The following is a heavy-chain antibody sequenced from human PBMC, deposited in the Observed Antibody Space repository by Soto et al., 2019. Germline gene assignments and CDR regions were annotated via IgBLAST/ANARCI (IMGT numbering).Heavy chain of an antibody. Sequence: ASVKVSCKASGYTFTGYYMHWVRQAPGQGLEWMGWINPNSGGTNYAQKFQGRVTMTRDTSISTAYMELSRLRSDDTAVYYCARDMAAVVVTHYFDYWGQGTLVTVSS. D-gene: IGHD2-15*01. J-gene: IGHJ4*02. CDR3: ARDMAAVVVTHYFDY. CDR2: INPNSGGT. CDR1: GYTFTGYY. V-gene: IGHV1-2*02.